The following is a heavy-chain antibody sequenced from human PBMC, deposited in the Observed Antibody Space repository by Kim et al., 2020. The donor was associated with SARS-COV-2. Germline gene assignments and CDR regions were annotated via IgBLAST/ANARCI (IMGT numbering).Heavy chain of an antibody. J-gene: IGHJ4*02. Sequence: GGSLRLSCAASGFTFSNAWMTWVRQVPGKGLEWVGRIKSKTDGGTTNYATPVKGRFTISRDDSKNSLYLQMNGLKIEDTAVYYCTIPTDYGDRFWGQGTLVTVSS. CDR2: IKSKTDGGTT. V-gene: IGHV3-15*01. CDR3: TIPTDYGDRF. D-gene: IGHD4-17*01. CDR1: GFTFSNAW.